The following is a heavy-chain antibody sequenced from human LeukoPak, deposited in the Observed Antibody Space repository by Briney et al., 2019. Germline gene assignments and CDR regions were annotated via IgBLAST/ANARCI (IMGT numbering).Heavy chain of an antibody. Sequence: SETLSLTCTVSGGSISSSSYYWGWIRQPPGKGLEWIGSIYYSGSTYYNPSLKSRVTISVDTSKNQFSLKLSSVTAADTAVYFCARLESYYYGSGSYYINDYWGQGTLVTVSS. V-gene: IGHV4-39*07. D-gene: IGHD3-10*01. CDR1: GGSISSSSYY. CDR3: ARLESYYYGSGSYYINDY. J-gene: IGHJ4*02. CDR2: IYYSGST.